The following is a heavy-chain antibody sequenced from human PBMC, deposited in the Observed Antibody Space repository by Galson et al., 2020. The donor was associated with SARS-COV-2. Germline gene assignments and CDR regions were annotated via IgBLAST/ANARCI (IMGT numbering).Heavy chain of an antibody. Sequence: ASVKVSCKASGYTFTSYGISWVRQAPGQGLEGMGGISAYNGNTNYAQKLQGRVTMTTDTSTSTAYMELRSLRSDDTAVYYCAREEGGTVTTFDYWCQGSLVAVSS. J-gene: IGHJ4*02. CDR3: AREEGGTVTTFDY. V-gene: IGHV1-18*04. CDR1: GYTFTSYG. D-gene: IGHD4-17*01. CDR2: ISAYNGNT.